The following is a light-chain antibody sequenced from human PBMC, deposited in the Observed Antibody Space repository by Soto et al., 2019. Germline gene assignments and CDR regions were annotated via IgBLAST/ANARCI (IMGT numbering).Light chain of an antibody. Sequence: QSSLPQPASVSGSPGQSVTITCTGTSRDVGGYKYVSWYQQHPGKAPKLLIYVVSNRPSGVSNRFSGSKAGNTASLTISGLRAEEEADYYCSSSTTTSTYLFGTGTKVTVL. CDR3: SSSTTTSTYL. CDR2: VVS. J-gene: IGLJ1*01. CDR1: SRDVGGYKY. V-gene: IGLV2-14*01.